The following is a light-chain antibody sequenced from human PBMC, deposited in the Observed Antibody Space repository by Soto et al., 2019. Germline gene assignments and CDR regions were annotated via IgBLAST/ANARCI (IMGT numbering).Light chain of an antibody. CDR2: DAS. CDR3: QQYGDRPRT. J-gene: IGKJ1*01. Sequence: EIVLSQSPGTLSVSPGDRSTLSCMSSQYIGSAVAWYHQRSGQAPRLLIFDASIRVPTTPARFSGSVSGTEFTLTISSLESEDFAVYFCQQYGDRPRTFGQGTKVDI. V-gene: IGKV3-15*01. CDR1: QYIGSA.